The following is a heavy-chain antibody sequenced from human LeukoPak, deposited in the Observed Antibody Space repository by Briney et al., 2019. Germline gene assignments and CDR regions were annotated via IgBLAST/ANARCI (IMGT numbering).Heavy chain of an antibody. J-gene: IGHJ4*02. Sequence: GASVKVSCKASGYTFTGYYMHWVRQAPGQGLEWMGWINPNSGGTNYAQKLQGRVTMTRDTSISIAYMELSRLRSDDTAVYYCARDHVSSGYYLPNRDFDYWGQGTLVTVSS. CDR1: GYTFTGYY. V-gene: IGHV1-2*02. D-gene: IGHD3-22*01. CDR2: INPNSGGT. CDR3: ARDHVSSGYYLPNRDFDY.